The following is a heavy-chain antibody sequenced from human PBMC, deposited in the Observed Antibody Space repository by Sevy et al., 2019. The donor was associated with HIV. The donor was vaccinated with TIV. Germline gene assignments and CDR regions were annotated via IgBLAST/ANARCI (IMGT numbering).Heavy chain of an antibody. CDR2: ISFMSNYI. Sequence: GGSLRLSCAASGFTFSNYNMNWVRQAPGKGLEWVSFISFMSNYIYYGDSVKGRFTISRDNAKNSVYLQMNSLRADDTAVYYCARRTLGGWELLGSFDIWGQGTMVTVSS. CDR1: GFTFSNYN. V-gene: IGHV3-21*01. CDR3: ARRTLGGWELLGSFDI. J-gene: IGHJ3*02. D-gene: IGHD2-15*01.